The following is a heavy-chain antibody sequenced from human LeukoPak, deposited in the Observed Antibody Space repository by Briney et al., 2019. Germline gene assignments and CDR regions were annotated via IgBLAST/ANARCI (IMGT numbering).Heavy chain of an antibody. CDR1: GFTFSSYG. J-gene: IGHJ4*02. D-gene: IGHD6-6*01. CDR3: ATQAKAAHFDY. V-gene: IGHV3-33*01. Sequence: GGSLRLSCAASGFTFSSYGMHWVRQAPGKGLEWVAVIWYDGSNKYYADSVKGRFAISRDNSKNTLYLQMNSLSAEDTAVYYCATQAKAAHFDYWGQGTLVTVSS. CDR2: IWYDGSNK.